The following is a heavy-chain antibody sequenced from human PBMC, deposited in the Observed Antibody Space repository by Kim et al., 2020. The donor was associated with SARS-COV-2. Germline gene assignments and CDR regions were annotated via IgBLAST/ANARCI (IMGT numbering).Heavy chain of an antibody. Sequence: SETLSLTCTVSGGSISSGGYYWSWIRQHPGKGLEWIGYIYYSGSTYYNPSLKSRVTISVDTSKNQFSLKLSSVTAADTAVYYCARGEELKWWLRSESWGQGTLVTVSS. CDR2: IYYSGST. V-gene: IGHV4-31*03. J-gene: IGHJ5*02. D-gene: IGHD5-12*01. CDR3: ARGEELKWWLRSES. CDR1: GGSISSGGYY.